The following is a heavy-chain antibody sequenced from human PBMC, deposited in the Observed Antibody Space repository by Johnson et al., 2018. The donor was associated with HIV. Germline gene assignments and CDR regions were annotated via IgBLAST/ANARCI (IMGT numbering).Heavy chain of an antibody. J-gene: IGHJ3*02. CDR3: ARDKRRGAFDI. V-gene: IGHV3-30*02. CDR1: EFTFSSYG. CDR2: IRYDGSNK. Sequence: QVQLVESGGGVVQPGGSLRLSCAASEFTFSSYGMHWVRQAPGKGLEWVAFIRYDGSNKYFADSVKGRFTISRDNGRKSLYLQMNSLRAEDTAVYYCARDKRRGAFDIWGQGTMVTVSS.